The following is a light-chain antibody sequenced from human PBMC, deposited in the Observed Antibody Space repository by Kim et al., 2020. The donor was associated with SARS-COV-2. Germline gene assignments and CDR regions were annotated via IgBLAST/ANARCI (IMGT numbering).Light chain of an antibody. CDR2: TND. Sequence: RVTSACSGSGSNIGTNGVNWYQQCPGAAPKLLIYTNDQRPSGVPDRFSGSKSGASASLAISALQSEDEADYYCAAWDDTLNGFLAFGTGTKVTVL. CDR1: GSNIGTNG. J-gene: IGLJ1*01. V-gene: IGLV1-44*01. CDR3: AAWDDTLNGFLA.